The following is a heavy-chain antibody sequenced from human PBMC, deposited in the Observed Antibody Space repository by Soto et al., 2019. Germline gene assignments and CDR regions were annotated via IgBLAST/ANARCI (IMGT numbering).Heavy chain of an antibody. V-gene: IGHV1-18*01. CDR1: SYTLTSYG. CDR2: ISADNGNT. Sequence: ASVKVSCKASSYTLTSYGISWLRQAPGQGLEWMGWISADNGNTNYAHKLQGRVTMTTDTSTSTAYMELRVVTSDDTAVYFCAVDPPYCSGGSCHDYWGDGTPVTVCS. CDR3: AVDPPYCSGGSCHDY. J-gene: IGHJ4*01. D-gene: IGHD2-15*01.